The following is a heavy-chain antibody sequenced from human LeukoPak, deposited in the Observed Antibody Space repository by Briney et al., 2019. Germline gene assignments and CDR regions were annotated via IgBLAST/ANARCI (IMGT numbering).Heavy chain of an antibody. D-gene: IGHD3-22*01. CDR2: ISYDVGVK. CDR1: GFTFRSYG. Sequence: GGSLRLSCAASGFTFRSYGMHWVRQAPGKGLEWVAVISYDVGVKFYADSVKGRFTISRDNAKNSLYPQINSLRADDTAVYYCARVALDSSGDNYGQGAFDYWGQGTLVTVSS. J-gene: IGHJ4*02. V-gene: IGHV3-30*03. CDR3: ARVALDSSGDNYGQGAFDY.